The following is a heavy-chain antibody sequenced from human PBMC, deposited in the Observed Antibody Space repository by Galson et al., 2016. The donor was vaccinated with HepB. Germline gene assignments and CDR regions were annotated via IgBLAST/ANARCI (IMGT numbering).Heavy chain of an antibody. CDR2: IKGKSDGGAT. D-gene: IGHD2-2*01. J-gene: IGHJ4*02. CDR1: GFNFNYAW. V-gene: IGHV3-15*01. CDR3: TTLYRGGDGNNFDF. Sequence: SLRLSCAASGFNFNYAWMTWVRQAPGKGLEWVGRIKGKSDGGATDLAAPVKGRFTISSDDSKNAVYLHVSGLRTEDTAVYYCTTLYRGGDGNNFDFWGQGTLVTVSS.